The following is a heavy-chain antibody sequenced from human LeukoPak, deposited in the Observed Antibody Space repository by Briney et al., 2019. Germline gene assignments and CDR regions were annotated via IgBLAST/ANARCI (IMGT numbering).Heavy chain of an antibody. J-gene: IGHJ5*02. Sequence: ASVKVSCKASGGTFSSYAISWVRQAPGQGLEWMGGITPIFGTANYAQKFQGRVTITADESTSTAYMELSSLRSEDTAVYYCATQSVAAVYSWFDPWGRGTLVTVSS. CDR3: ATQSVAAVYSWFDP. V-gene: IGHV1-69*13. CDR1: GGTFSSYA. D-gene: IGHD2-15*01. CDR2: ITPIFGTA.